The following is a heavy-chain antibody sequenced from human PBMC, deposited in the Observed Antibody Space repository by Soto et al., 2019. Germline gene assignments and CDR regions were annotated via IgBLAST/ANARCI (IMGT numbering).Heavy chain of an antibody. J-gene: IGHJ6*02. Sequence: GASVKVSCKVSGYTLTELSMHWVRQAPGKGLEWMGGFDPEFGTANYAQKFQGRVTITADESTSTAYMELSSLRSEDTAVYYCARADRYYDILTGSHIRKGSYYYYGMDVWGQGTTVTVSS. D-gene: IGHD3-9*01. V-gene: IGHV1-24*01. CDR1: GYTLTELS. CDR3: ARADRYYDILTGSHIRKGSYYYYGMDV. CDR2: FDPEFGTA.